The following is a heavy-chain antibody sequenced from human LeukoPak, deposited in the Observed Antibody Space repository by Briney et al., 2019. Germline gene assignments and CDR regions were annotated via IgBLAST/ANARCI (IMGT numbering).Heavy chain of an antibody. CDR1: GYTFSNFG. D-gene: IGHD1-26*01. J-gene: IGHJ6*02. V-gene: IGHV1-2*02. CDR3: ASLGATTIYYYGMDV. CDR2: IDPKSGGT. Sequence: ASVKVSCKASGYTFSNFGISWVRQAPGQGLEWMGWIDPKSGGTNYAQKFQGRVTMTRDTSVSAVYMELSSLRSDDTAVYYCASLGATTIYYYGMDVWGQGTTVTVSS.